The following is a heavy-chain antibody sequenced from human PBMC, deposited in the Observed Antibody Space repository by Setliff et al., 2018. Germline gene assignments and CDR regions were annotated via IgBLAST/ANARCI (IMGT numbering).Heavy chain of an antibody. D-gene: IGHD3-16*01. J-gene: IGHJ4*02. CDR3: ARDLLGGFDC. V-gene: IGHV4-30-4*08. CDR2: IYYSGST. Sequence: SETLSLTCTVSGGSISSGDYYWSWIRQPPGKGLEWIGYIYYSGSTYYNPSLKSRVTISVDTSKSQFSLKLSSVTAADTAVYYCARDLLGGFDCWGQGTLVTVSS. CDR1: GGSISSGDYY.